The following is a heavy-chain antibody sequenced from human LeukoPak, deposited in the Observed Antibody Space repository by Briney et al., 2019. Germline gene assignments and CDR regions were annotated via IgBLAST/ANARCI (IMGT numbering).Heavy chain of an antibody. D-gene: IGHD6-6*01. CDR2: INPNSGGT. CDR3: ARDLRQLESFDI. J-gene: IGHJ3*02. CDR1: GYTFTGYY. Sequence: ASVKVSCKASGYTFTGYYMHWVRQAPGQRLEWMGWINPNSGGTNYAQKFQGRATMTRDTSISTAYMELSRLRSDDTAVYYCARDLRQLESFDIWGQGTMVTVSS. V-gene: IGHV1-2*02.